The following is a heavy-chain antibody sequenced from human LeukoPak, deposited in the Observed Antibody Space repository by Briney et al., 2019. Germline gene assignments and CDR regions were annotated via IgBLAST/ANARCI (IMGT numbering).Heavy chain of an antibody. V-gene: IGHV1-3*01. CDR1: GNTLTTYT. CDR3: ARQVTVFDY. CDR2: IDAGNGNT. Sequence: ASVKVSCKASGNTLTTYTIHWVRQAPGQRLEWMGWIDAGNGNTKYSQKFQVRVTITRDTSASTVYMDLSSLTSEDTAVYYCARQVTVFDYWGQGTLVTVSS. D-gene: IGHD2-21*02. J-gene: IGHJ4*02.